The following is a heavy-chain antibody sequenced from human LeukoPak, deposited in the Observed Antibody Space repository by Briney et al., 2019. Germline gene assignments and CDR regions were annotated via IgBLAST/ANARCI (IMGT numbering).Heavy chain of an antibody. CDR2: IYNSGST. CDR3: ARSFYSSSWHDY. V-gene: IGHV4-38-2*02. J-gene: IGHJ4*02. D-gene: IGHD6-13*01. Sequence: PSETLSLTCTVSGYSISSGYFWGWIRQPPGKGLEWIGTIYNSGSTYYNASLESRVTISVDTSKNQFSLKLSSVTAADTAVYYCARSFYSSSWHDYWGQGTLVTVSS. CDR1: GYSISSGYF.